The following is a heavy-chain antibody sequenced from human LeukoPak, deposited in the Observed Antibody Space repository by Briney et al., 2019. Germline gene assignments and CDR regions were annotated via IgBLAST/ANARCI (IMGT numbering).Heavy chain of an antibody. D-gene: IGHD3-16*01. Sequence: SETLSLTCAVYGGSFSGYYRSWIRQPPGKGLEWIGEINHSGSTNYNPSLKSRVTISVDTSKNQFSLKLSSVTAADTAVYYCASEGEGMDVWGQGTTVTVSS. V-gene: IGHV4-34*01. CDR2: INHSGST. CDR1: GGSFSGYY. J-gene: IGHJ6*02. CDR3: ASEGEGMDV.